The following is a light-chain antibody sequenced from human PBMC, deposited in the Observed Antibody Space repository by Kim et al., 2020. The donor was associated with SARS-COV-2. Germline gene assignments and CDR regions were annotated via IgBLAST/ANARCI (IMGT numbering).Light chain of an antibody. V-gene: IGLV3-19*01. CDR1: SLRSYY. Sequence: ALGQTVRITRQGDSLRSYYASWYQQKPGQAPVLVIYGKNNRPSGIPDRFSGSSSGNTASLTITGAQAEDEADYYCNSRDSSGSHRVFGGGAQLTVL. J-gene: IGLJ2*01. CDR3: NSRDSSGSHRV. CDR2: GKN.